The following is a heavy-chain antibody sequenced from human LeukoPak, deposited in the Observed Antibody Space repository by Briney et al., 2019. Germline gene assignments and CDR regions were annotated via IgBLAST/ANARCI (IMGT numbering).Heavy chain of an antibody. J-gene: IGHJ4*02. CDR2: ISGSGAST. V-gene: IGHV3-23*01. CDR3: AKDITGYYYDSSGYLLLDY. CDR1: GFTLSTNA. Sequence: GGSLRLSCLTSGFTLSTNAMSWVRQAPGKGLEWISGISGSGASTYYADSVKGRFTISRDDSRNTLYLQMNSLRGDDTAVYYCAKDITGYYYDSSGYLLLDYWGQGTLVTVSS. D-gene: IGHD3-22*01.